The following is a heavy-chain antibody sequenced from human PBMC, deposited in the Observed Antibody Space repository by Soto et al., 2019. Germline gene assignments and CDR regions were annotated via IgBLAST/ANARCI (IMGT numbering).Heavy chain of an antibody. V-gene: IGHV3-30-3*01. J-gene: IGHJ4*02. CDR2: ISYDGSNK. Sequence: QVQLVESGGGVVQPGRSLRLSCAASGFTFSSYAMHWVRQAPGNGLEWVAVISYDGSNKYYADSVKGRFTISRDNSKNTLYLQMNSLRAEDTAVYYCARETVVTARTPVWDYWGQGTLVTVSS. CDR1: GFTFSSYA. D-gene: IGHD2-21*02. CDR3: ARETVVTARTPVWDY.